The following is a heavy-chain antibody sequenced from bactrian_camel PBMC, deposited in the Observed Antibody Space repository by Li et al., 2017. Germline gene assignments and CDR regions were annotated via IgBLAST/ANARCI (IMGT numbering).Heavy chain of an antibody. D-gene: IGHD7*01. Sequence: HVQLVESGGGSVEAGGSLRLTCEMSGDTYSLLCIGWFREAPGKEREGVASITRNGRTAYAEFVRGRFTISQDNAMNTVYLQMDSLKPEDTATYTCASDPQWWHLLANYNYWGQGTQVTVS. CDR3: ASDPQWWHLLANYNY. CDR1: GDTYSLLC. CDR2: ITRNGRT. V-gene: IGHV3S63*01. J-gene: IGHJ4*01.